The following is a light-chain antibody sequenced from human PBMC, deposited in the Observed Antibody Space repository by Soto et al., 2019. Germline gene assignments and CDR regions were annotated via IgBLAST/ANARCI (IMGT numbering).Light chain of an antibody. CDR2: DVT. CDR3: SSYTSSSPYV. J-gene: IGLJ1*01. V-gene: IGLV2-14*01. CDR1: SSDVGGFEY. Sequence: QSVLSQPASVSGSPGQSITISCTGTSSDVGGFEYVSWYQHQPGKAPKLIIYDVTKRPSGVSNRFSGSKSGNTASLTISGIQAEDEGDYYCSSYTSSSPYVFGAGTKVIVL.